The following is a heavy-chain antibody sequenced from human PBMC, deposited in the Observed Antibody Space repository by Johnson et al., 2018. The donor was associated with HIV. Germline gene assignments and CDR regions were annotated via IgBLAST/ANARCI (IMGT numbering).Heavy chain of an antibody. CDR2: ISYDGSNK. CDR1: GFTFSSYA. J-gene: IGHJ3*02. Sequence: VQLVESGGGVVQPGRSLRLSCAASGFTFSSYAMHWVRQAPGKGLEWVAVISYDGSNKYYAYSVKGRFTISRDNSKNTLYLQMNSLRAEDTAVYYCARVEQQLWLRGAFDIWGQVTMVTVSS. D-gene: IGHD5-18*01. CDR3: ARVEQQLWLRGAFDI. V-gene: IGHV3-30*04.